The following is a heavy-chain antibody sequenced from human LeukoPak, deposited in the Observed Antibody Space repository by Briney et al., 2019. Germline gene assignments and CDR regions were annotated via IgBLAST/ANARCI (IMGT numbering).Heavy chain of an antibody. CDR3: ATMIAVASPFDY. Sequence: ASVKVSCKVSGYTLTELSMHWVRQAPGKGLEWMGGSDPEDGETIYAQKFQGRVTMTEDTSTDTAYMELSSLRSEDTAVYYCATMIAVASPFDYWGQGTLVTVSS. J-gene: IGHJ4*02. CDR2: SDPEDGET. D-gene: IGHD6-19*01. V-gene: IGHV1-24*01. CDR1: GYTLTELS.